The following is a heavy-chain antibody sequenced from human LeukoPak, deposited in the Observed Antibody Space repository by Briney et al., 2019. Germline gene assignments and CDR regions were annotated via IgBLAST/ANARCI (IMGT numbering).Heavy chain of an antibody. V-gene: IGHV4-59*12. Sequence: SETLSLTCTVSGGSISPYFWSWIRQPPGKGLEWIGYISYTGSTNYNPSLESRVTTSVDTSKNQFSLKLSSVTAADTAVYYCARGHWFDPWGQGTLVTVSS. CDR2: ISYTGST. CDR1: GGSISPYF. CDR3: ARGHWFDP. J-gene: IGHJ5*02.